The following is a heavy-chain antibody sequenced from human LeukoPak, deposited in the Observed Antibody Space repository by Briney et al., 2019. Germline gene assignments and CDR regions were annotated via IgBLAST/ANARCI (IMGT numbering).Heavy chain of an antibody. J-gene: IGHJ4*02. CDR3: AKDVGYSDSSAYYYLDY. V-gene: IGHV3-30*02. Sequence: GGSLRLSCAASGFTFSTYGIHWVRQAPGKGLEWVTSIQYDGSSQYYADSVKGRFTISRDNSQDTLYLQMNSLRTDDTAVYYCAKDVGYSDSSAYYYLDYWGQGTLVTVSS. CDR2: IQYDGSSQ. D-gene: IGHD3-22*01. CDR1: GFTFSTYG.